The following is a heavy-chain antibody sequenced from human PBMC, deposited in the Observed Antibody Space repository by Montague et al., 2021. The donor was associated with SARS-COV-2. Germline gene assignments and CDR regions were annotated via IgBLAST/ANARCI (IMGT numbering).Heavy chain of an antibody. J-gene: IGHJ6*02. V-gene: IGHV4-34*01. D-gene: IGHD6-19*01. CDR3: ARISRGSSGWGWYNYNGTAV. CDR2: INHRGTT. CDR1: GGSFSVSGYY. Sequence: SETLSLTCAVYGGSFSVSGYYWSWIRQPQGKGLEWIGEINHRGTTTYNPSLNSRVTMSVDTSKNQFSLNLSSVSAADTAVYYCARISRGSSGWGWYNYNGTAVWGQGTTVTVSS.